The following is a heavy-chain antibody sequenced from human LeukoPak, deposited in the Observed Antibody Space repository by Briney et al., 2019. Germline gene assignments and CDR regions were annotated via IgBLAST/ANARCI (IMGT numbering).Heavy chain of an antibody. Sequence: SETLSLTCAVYGGSFSGYYWSWIRQPPGKGLEWIGEINHSGSTNYNPPLKSRVTISVDTSKNQFSLKLSSVTAADTAVYYCARLRGFWSGYVDLWALGTLVTVSS. CDR3: ARLRGFWSGYVDL. D-gene: IGHD3-3*01. J-gene: IGHJ4*02. CDR2: INHSGST. CDR1: GGSFSGYY. V-gene: IGHV4-34*01.